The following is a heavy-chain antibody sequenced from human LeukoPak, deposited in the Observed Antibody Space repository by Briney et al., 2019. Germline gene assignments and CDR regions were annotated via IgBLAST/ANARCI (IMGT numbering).Heavy chain of an antibody. J-gene: IGHJ4*02. CDR3: ATSSHPADLLRGDY. V-gene: IGHV1-24*01. Sequence: ASVKVSCKVSGCTLTELSMHWVRQAPGKGLEWMGGFDPEDGETIYAQKFQGRVTMTEDTSTDAAYMELSGLRSEDTAVYYCATSSHPADLLRGDYWGQGTLVTVSS. CDR1: GCTLTELS. CDR2: FDPEDGET.